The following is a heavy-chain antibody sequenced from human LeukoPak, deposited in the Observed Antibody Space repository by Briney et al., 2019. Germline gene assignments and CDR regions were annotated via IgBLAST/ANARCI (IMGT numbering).Heavy chain of an antibody. J-gene: IGHJ6*02. CDR3: ARDLWFGELSMKYYYGMDV. CDR2: IYSGGST. V-gene: IGHV3-66*01. D-gene: IGHD3-10*01. Sequence: GGSLRLSCAASGFTDSSNYMSWVHQAPGKALEWVSVIYSGGSTYYADSVKGRFTISRDNSKNTLYLQMNSLRAEDTAVYYCARDLWFGELSMKYYYGMDVWGQGTTVTVSS. CDR1: GFTDSSNY.